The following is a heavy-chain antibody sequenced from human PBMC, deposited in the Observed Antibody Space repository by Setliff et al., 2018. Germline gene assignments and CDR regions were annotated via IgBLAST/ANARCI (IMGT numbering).Heavy chain of an antibody. CDR1: GYTFTSYG. J-gene: IGHJ4*02. D-gene: IGHD3-10*01. V-gene: IGHV1-46*01. CDR3: ARYGSGEGHDY. Sequence: ASVKVSCKASGYTFTSYGISWVRQAPGQGLEWMGIINPSGGSTSYAQKFQGRVTMTRDTSTSTVYMELSSLRSEDTAVYYCARYGSGEGHDYWGQGTLVTVSS. CDR2: INPSGGST.